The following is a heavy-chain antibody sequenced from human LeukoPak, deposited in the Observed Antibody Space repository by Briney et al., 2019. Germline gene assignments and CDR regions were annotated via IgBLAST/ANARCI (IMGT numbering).Heavy chain of an antibody. D-gene: IGHD6-19*01. J-gene: IGHJ4*02. CDR3: VKTPVGIAVAGTELDY. Sequence: GGSLRLSCSASGFTFSSYAMHWVRQAPGKGLEYVSAISSNGGSTYYADSVKGRFTISRDNSKNTLYLQMSSLRAEDTAVYYCVKTPVGIAVAGTELDYWGQGTLVTVSS. V-gene: IGHV3-64D*06. CDR2: ISSNGGST. CDR1: GFTFSSYA.